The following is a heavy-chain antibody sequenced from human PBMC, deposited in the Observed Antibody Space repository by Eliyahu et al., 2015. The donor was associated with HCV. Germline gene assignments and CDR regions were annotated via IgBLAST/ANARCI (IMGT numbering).Heavy chain of an antibody. V-gene: IGHV4-31*03. J-gene: IGHJ4*02. CDR3: ASDSSGYFHIDY. D-gene: IGHD3-22*01. Sequence: QLQLQESGPGLVKPSQTLSLICTVSGGSISSGGYYWSWIRQHPGKGLEWIGYIYYSGSTYYNPSLKSRVTISVDTSKNQFSLRLNSVTAADTAVYYCASDSSGYFHIDYWGQGTLVTVSS. CDR2: IYYSGST. CDR1: GGSISSGGYY.